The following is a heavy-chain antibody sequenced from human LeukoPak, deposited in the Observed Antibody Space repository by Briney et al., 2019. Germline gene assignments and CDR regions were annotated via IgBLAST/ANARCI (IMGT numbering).Heavy chain of an antibody. CDR2: ISSSGSTI. V-gene: IGHV3-48*03. Sequence: PGGSLRLSCAASGFTFSSYEMSWLRQAPGKGLEWVSYISSSGSTIYYADSVKGRFTISRDNAKNSLYLQMNSLRAEDTAVYYCARFSGSRRYYYYYGMDVRGQGTTVTVSS. J-gene: IGHJ6*02. D-gene: IGHD1-26*01. CDR1: GFTFSSYE. CDR3: ARFSGSRRYYYYYGMDV.